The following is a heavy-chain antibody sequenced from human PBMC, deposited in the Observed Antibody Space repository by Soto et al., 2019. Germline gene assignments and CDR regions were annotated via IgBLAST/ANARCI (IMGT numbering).Heavy chain of an antibody. CDR3: ARESYSVVRFLELSAEGYYCNEVDV. J-gene: IGHJ6*02. D-gene: IGHD3-3*01. V-gene: IGHV1-18*04. CDR2: ISAYNGNT. CDR1: GYTFTSCG. Sequence: ASVKVSCKASGYTFTSCGLSWVRQAPGQGLEWMGWISAYNGNTNYAQKLQGRVTMTTDTSTSTAYLELRSLRSDDTAVYYCARESYSVVRFLELSAEGYYCNEVDVWGQGTTVTVSS.